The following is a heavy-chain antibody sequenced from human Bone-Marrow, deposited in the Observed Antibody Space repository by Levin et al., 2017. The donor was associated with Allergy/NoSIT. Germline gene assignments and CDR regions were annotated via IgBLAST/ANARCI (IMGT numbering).Heavy chain of an antibody. CDR3: ARGATVTTAQTD. J-gene: IGHJ4*02. CDR2: IYHSGST. D-gene: IGHD4-17*01. Sequence: LRLSCAVSGGSISSGGYSWSWIRQPPGKGLEWIGYIYHSGSTYYNPSLKSRVTISVDRSKNQFSLKLSSVTAADTAVYYCARGATVTTAQTDWGQGTLVTVSS. CDR1: GGSISSGGYS. V-gene: IGHV4-30-2*01.